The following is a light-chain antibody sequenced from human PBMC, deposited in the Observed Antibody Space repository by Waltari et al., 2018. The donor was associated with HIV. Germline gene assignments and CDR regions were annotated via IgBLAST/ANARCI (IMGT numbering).Light chain of an antibody. CDR2: RNH. V-gene: IGLV1-47*01. J-gene: IGLJ2*01. Sequence: SVLTQPPPASWTPGQGVTISCSGSSSNIGSHYVFWYQQLPGTAPKLLMHRNHQRPSGVPDRFSDSTSGTSASLAISGLRSEDEADYYCATWDDSLSGVLFGGGTKLTVL. CDR1: SSNIGSHY. CDR3: ATWDDSLSGVL.